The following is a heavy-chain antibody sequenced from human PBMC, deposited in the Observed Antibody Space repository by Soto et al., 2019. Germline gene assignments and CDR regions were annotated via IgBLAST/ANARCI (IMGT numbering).Heavy chain of an antibody. CDR3: ARASADDFDY. CDR1: GGATRSGGYY. Sequence: LSLTCTVSGGATRSGGYYWSWIRQHPGKGLEWIGYIYYSGSTYYNPSLKSRVTISVDTSKNQFSLKLSSVTAADTAVYYCARASADDFDYWGQGTLVTVSS. V-gene: IGHV4-31*03. D-gene: IGHD3-16*01. J-gene: IGHJ4*02. CDR2: IYYSGST.